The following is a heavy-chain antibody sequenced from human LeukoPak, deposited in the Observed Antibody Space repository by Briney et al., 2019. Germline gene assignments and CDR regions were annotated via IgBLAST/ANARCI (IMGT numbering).Heavy chain of an antibody. D-gene: IGHD3-3*01. J-gene: IGHJ4*02. CDR1: GGSISSGDYY. V-gene: IGHV4-30-4*01. Sequence: SETLSLTCTVSGGSISSGDYYWSWLRQPPGKGLEWIGYIYYSGSTYYNPSLKSRVTISVDTSKNQFSLKLSSVTAADTAVYYCARARDRFTSVYWGQGTLVTVSS. CDR3: ARARDRFTSVY. CDR2: IYYSGST.